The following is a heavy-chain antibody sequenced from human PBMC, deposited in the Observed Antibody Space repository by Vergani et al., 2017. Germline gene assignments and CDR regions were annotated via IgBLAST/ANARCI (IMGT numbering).Heavy chain of an antibody. Sequence: QVQLQKWGAGLLKPSETLSLTCAVYGGSFSGYYWTWIRQPPGKGLEWIGEINNSGSTNYNPSLKSRVTISADTSKNQFSLKLSSVTAADTAVYYGAGEEGSSSYHPPAWFDPWSQGSLVTVSS. CDR3: AGEEGSSSYHPPAWFDP. D-gene: IGHD3-22*01. CDR2: INNSGST. J-gene: IGHJ5*02. V-gene: IGHV4-34*01. CDR1: GGSFSGYY.